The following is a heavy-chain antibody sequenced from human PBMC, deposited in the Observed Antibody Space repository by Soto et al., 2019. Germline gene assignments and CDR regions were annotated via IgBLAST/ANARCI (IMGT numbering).Heavy chain of an antibody. D-gene: IGHD5-12*01. Sequence: QVQLVQSGAEVKKPGSSVKVSCKASGGTFSNYAISWVRQDPGQGLEWVGGIIPIFGTTNFAQKFQGRVTITADESTTTDYMELSGLRSEDTAVYYCARDGGRDGYFGNWLDPWGQGTLVTVSS. J-gene: IGHJ5*02. CDR1: GGTFSNYA. CDR3: ARDGGRDGYFGNWLDP. V-gene: IGHV1-69*12. CDR2: IIPIFGTT.